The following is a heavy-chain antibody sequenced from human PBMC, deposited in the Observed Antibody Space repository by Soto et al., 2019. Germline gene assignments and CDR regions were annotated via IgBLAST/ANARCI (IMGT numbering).Heavy chain of an antibody. CDR3: ARAFRDGYNKKGFLDY. CDR1: GFTFSSYS. D-gene: IGHD5-12*01. CDR2: ISSSSSTI. J-gene: IGHJ4*02. V-gene: IGHV3-48*02. Sequence: EVQLVESGGGLVQPGGSLRLSCAASGFTFSSYSMNWDRQAPGKGLEWVSYISSSSSTIYYADSVKGRFTISRDNAKNSLYLQMNSLRDEDTAVYYCARAFRDGYNKKGFLDYWGQGTLVTVSS.